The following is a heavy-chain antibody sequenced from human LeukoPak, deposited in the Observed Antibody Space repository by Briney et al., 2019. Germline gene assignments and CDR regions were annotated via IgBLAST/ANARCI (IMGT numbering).Heavy chain of an antibody. D-gene: IGHD1-26*01. Sequence: ASVKASCKASGYTFTVYYMHWVRQAPGQGLEWMGWINPNSGGTNYAQKFQGRVTMTRDTSISTAYMELSRLRSDDTAVYYCAREPPRYRGPFDYWGQGTLVTVSS. CDR1: GYTFTVYY. J-gene: IGHJ4*02. CDR2: INPNSGGT. V-gene: IGHV1-2*02. CDR3: AREPPRYRGPFDY.